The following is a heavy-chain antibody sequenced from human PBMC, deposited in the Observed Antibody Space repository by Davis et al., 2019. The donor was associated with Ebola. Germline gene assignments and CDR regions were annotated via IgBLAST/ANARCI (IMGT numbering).Heavy chain of an antibody. D-gene: IGHD3-3*01. CDR2: ISYDGSNK. Sequence: GESLKISCAASGFTFSSYAMHWVRQAPGKGLEWVAVISYDGSNKYYADSVKGRFTISRDNSKNTLYLQMNSLRAEDTAVYYCAKGPRFTIFGVVTYWGQGTLVTVSS. CDR3: AKGPRFTIFGVVTY. CDR1: GFTFSSYA. J-gene: IGHJ4*02. V-gene: IGHV3-30-3*01.